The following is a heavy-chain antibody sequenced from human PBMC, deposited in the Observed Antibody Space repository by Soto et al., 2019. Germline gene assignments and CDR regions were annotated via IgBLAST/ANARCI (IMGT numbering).Heavy chain of an antibody. D-gene: IGHD3-10*01. Sequence: PSETLSLTCSVAGGSMSSSEFYWGWVRQPPGKGLEWIGTIHYSGTAYYDPSLKGRVTMSVDTSKNQFSVRLTSVTAADTAMYFCARLGLSSGSYEDYYYGMDVWGQGTTVTVSS. CDR3: ARLGLSSGSYEDYYYGMDV. J-gene: IGHJ6*02. CDR1: GGSMSSSEFY. V-gene: IGHV4-39*01. CDR2: IHYSGTA.